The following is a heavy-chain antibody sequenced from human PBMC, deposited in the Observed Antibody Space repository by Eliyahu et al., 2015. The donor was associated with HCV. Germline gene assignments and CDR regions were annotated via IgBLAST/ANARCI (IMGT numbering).Heavy chain of an antibody. Sequence: EVQLVESGGGLVQPGGSLXLXCXASGFTFSXYDXXWVRQATGKGLEWASAIGTAGDTYYPGSVKGRFTISRENAKNSLYLQMNSLRAGDTAVYYCARGSALYDSSGYYLGWYFDLWGRGTLVTVSS. CDR2: IGTAGDT. CDR3: ARGSALYDSSGYYLGWYFDL. CDR1: GFTFSXYD. D-gene: IGHD3-22*01. J-gene: IGHJ2*01. V-gene: IGHV3-13*04.